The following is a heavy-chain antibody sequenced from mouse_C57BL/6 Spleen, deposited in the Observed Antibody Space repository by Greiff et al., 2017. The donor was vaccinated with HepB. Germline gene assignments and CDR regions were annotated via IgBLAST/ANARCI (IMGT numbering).Heavy chain of an antibody. J-gene: IGHJ4*01. V-gene: IGHV1-53*01. CDR3: ARDDGYHYAMDD. Sequence: QVQLQQPGTELVKPGASVKLSCKASGYTFTSYWMHWVKQRPGQGLEWIGNINPSNGGTNYNEKFKSKATLTVDKSSSTAYMQLSSLTSEDSAVYSCARDDGYHYAMDDWGQGTSVTVSS. CDR2: INPSNGGT. CDR1: GYTFTSYW. D-gene: IGHD2-3*01.